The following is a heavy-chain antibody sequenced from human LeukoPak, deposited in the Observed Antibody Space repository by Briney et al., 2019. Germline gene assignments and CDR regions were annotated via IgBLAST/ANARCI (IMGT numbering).Heavy chain of an antibody. CDR1: GFDVNDNF. Sequence: PGGSLRLSCVASGFDVNDNFMIWVRQAPGQGLEWISIIYASGGAYHSESVKGRFSAFRDTSKNTIFLQMNNLRADDTAMYYCVRRHDYWGQGTLVTVPS. CDR3: VRRHDY. CDR2: IYASGGA. J-gene: IGHJ4*02. V-gene: IGHV3-53*01.